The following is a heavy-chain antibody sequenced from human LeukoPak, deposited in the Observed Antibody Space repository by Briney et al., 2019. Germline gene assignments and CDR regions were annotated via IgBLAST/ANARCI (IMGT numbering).Heavy chain of an antibody. CDR2: INHSGST. J-gene: IGHJ4*02. CDR1: GGSFSGYY. D-gene: IGHD6-13*01. V-gene: IGHV4-34*01. Sequence: SETLSLTCAVYGGSFSGYYWSWIRQPPGKGLEWIGEINHSGSTNYNPSLKSRVTISVDTSKNQFSLKLSSVTAADTAVYYCARDESSSSWSFFDYWGQGTLVTVSS. CDR3: ARDESSSSWSFFDY.